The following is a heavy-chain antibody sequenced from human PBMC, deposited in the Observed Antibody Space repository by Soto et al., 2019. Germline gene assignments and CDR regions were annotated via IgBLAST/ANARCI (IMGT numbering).Heavy chain of an antibody. Sequence: SLRLSCAAPGFTVRSYGGRWVRQDPGKGREWVAVISYDVSNKYHADSVKGRFTISRDNSKNTLYLQMNSLRAEDTAVYYCAKTTHYSDGTGYYFDAFDIWAQGTMVTVSS. D-gene: IGHD3-22*01. CDR3: AKTTHYSDGTGYYFDAFDI. CDR1: GFTVRSYG. V-gene: IGHV3-30*18. J-gene: IGHJ3*02. CDR2: ISYDVSNK.